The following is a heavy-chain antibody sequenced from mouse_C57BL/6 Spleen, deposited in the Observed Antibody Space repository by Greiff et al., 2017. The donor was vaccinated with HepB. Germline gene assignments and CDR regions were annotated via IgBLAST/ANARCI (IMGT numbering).Heavy chain of an antibody. V-gene: IGHV1-82*01. CDR3: AREDLATVPFFDY. CDR1: GYAFSSSW. Sequence: VKLMESGPELVKPGASVKISCKASGYAFSSSWMNWVKQRPGKGLEWIGRIYPGDGDTNYNGKFKGKATLTADKSSSTAYMQLSSLTSEDSAVYFCAREDLATVPFFDYWGQGTTLTVSS. CDR2: IYPGDGDT. D-gene: IGHD1-1*01. J-gene: IGHJ2*01.